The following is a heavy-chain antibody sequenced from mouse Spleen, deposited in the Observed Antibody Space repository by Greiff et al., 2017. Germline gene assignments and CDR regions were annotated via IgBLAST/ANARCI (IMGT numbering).Heavy chain of an antibody. D-gene: IGHD4-1*02. CDR2: INPNNGGT. CDR1: GYTFTDYY. J-gene: IGHJ2*01. Sequence: VQLQQSGPELVKPGASVKISCKASGYTFTDYYMNWVKQSHGKSLEWIGDINPNNGGTSYNQKFKGKATLTVDTSSSTAYMELRSLTSEDSAVYYCARGGNWDGYWGQGTTLTVSS. CDR3: ARGGNWDGY. V-gene: IGHV1-26*01.